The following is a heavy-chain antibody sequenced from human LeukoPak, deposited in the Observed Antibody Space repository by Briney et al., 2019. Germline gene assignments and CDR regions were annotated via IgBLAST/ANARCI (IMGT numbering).Heavy chain of an antibody. J-gene: IGHJ4*02. CDR2: IYPRDGST. Sequence: VASVKVSCKASGYTFTNNYLHWVRQAPGQGLEWMGMIYPRDGSTSYAQNFQGRVTVTRDTSTTTVHMELRGLRPEDTAVYYCARDQEGFDYWGQGTVVTVSS. CDR3: ARDQEGFDY. V-gene: IGHV1-46*01. CDR1: GYTFTNNY.